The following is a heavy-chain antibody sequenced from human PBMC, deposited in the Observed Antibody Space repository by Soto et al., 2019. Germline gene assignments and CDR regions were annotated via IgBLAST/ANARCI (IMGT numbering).Heavy chain of an antibody. V-gene: IGHV3-74*01. Sequence: GGSLRLSCAASGFTFSSHWMHWVCQAPGKGLEWVTFIYPDGNGKCYTDSVKGRFTTSRDNAKNTVYLQMNSLSAEDTAVYYCATLQMTDPDYWGQGTLVTVSS. CDR3: ATLQMTDPDY. CDR2: IYPDGNGK. CDR1: GFTFSSHW. J-gene: IGHJ4*02.